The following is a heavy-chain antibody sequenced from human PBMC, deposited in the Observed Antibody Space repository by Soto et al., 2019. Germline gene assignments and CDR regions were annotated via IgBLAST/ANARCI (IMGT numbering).Heavy chain of an antibody. V-gene: IGHV4-34*01. CDR1: GGSFSGYY. J-gene: IGHJ6*03. D-gene: IGHD2-15*01. CDR3: ARGGYCSGGGCYNSYYYMDV. Sequence: SETLSLTCAVYGGSFSGYYWSWIRQPPGKGLEWIGEINHSGSTNYNPSLKSRVTISVDTSKNQFSLKLSSVTAADTAVYYCARGGYCSGGGCYNSYYYMDVWGKGTTVTVSS. CDR2: INHSGST.